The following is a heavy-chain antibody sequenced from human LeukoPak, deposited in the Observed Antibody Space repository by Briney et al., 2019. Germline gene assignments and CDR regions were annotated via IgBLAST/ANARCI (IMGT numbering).Heavy chain of an antibody. CDR1: GGTFSSYA. CDR2: LIPVIGVP. CDR3: ARDSPVSTRPFDI. J-gene: IGHJ3*02. V-gene: IGHV1-69*10. D-gene: IGHD2-2*01. Sequence: ASVKVSCKASGGTFSSYALSWLRQAPGQGPEWMGALIPVIGVPSYAQKFQGRVTITADQSTSTAYMELSSLRSEDTAVYYCARDSPVSTRPFDIWGQGTMVTVSS.